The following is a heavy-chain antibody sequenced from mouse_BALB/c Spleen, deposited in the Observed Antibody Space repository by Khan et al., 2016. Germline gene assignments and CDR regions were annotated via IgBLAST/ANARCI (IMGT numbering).Heavy chain of an antibody. CDR3: ARYHNYDGGFAY. Sequence: QVQLQQSGPGLVAPSQSLSITCTVTGFSVTGFYVNWVRQPPGKDLEWLGVILGDGSTSYDSALNNRLITSKDDSKSQVFLIKNSPRTDDTARYYLARYHNYDGGFAYWGQGTLVTVSA. CDR1: GFSVTGFY. D-gene: IGHD2-12*01. CDR2: ILGDGST. V-gene: IGHV2-6-7*01. J-gene: IGHJ3*01.